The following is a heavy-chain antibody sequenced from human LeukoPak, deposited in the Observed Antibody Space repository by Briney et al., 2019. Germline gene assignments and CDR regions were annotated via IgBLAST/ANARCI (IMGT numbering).Heavy chain of an antibody. Sequence: SGRSLRLSCAASGFTFDDYDMHWVRQAPGKGLEWVSGITWNSHSIAYADSVKGRFTISRDNSKNTLYLQMNSLRAEDTAVYYCANLPGISSGGSCYSYYYYGMDVWGQGTTVTVSS. CDR3: ANLPGISSGGSCYSYYYYGMDV. CDR1: GFTFDDYD. D-gene: IGHD2-15*01. V-gene: IGHV3-9*01. CDR2: ITWNSHSI. J-gene: IGHJ6*02.